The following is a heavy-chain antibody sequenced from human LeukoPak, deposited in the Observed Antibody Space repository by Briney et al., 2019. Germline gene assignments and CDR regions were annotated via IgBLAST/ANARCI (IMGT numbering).Heavy chain of an antibody. V-gene: IGHV3-9*01. CDR3: ARVGIVATIFDY. Sequence: GRSLRLSCAASGFTFDDYAMHWVRQAPGKGLEWVSGISWNSGSIGYADSVKGRFTISRDNAKNSLYLQMNSLRAEDTAVYYCARVGIVATIFDYWGQGTLVTVSS. CDR2: ISWNSGSI. CDR1: GFTFDDYA. J-gene: IGHJ4*02. D-gene: IGHD5-12*01.